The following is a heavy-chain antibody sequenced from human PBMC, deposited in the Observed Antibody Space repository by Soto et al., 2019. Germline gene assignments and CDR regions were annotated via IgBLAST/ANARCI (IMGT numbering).Heavy chain of an antibody. D-gene: IGHD3-10*01. V-gene: IGHV4-31*03. Sequence: PSETLSLTCSVSGDSISSSGYYWSWIRQRPGKGLEWIGNIYYSGSSYNNPSLKSRVTISVNTSKNQFSLNLRSDDTAVYYCARDRYYYGSGSYYISWFDPWGQGTPVTVSS. CDR2: IYYSGSS. J-gene: IGHJ5*02. CDR1: GDSISSSGYY. CDR3: ARDRYYYGSGSYYISWFDP.